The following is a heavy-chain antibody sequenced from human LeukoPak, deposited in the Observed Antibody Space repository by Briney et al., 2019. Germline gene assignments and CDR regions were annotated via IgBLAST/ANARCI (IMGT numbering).Heavy chain of an antibody. CDR3: VKDFDY. CDR1: GFTFSSYA. J-gene: IGHJ4*02. Sequence: PGGSLRLSWEASGFTFSSYAMSWFRQAPGKGLEWVSVISGSGSNIYYADSVKGRFTISRDNSKRTLYLQMNSLRAGDTALYYCVKDFDYWGQGTLVTVSS. CDR2: ISGSGSNI. V-gene: IGHV3-23*01.